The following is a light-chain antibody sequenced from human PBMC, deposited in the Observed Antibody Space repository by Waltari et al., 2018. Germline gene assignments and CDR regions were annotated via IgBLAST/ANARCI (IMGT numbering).Light chain of an antibody. CDR3: SSHSNSGSYVV. V-gene: IGLV2-14*03. J-gene: IGLJ2*01. CDR2: DVS. CDR1: SSDVGRYNY. Sequence: QSALTQPASVSGSPGQSLTISCTGTSSDVGRYNYVSWYQQHPGKAPKLIIYDVSYRPSGVSDRFSGSKSGNTASLTISGLQAEDEADYYCSSHSNSGSYVVFGGGTKLTVL.